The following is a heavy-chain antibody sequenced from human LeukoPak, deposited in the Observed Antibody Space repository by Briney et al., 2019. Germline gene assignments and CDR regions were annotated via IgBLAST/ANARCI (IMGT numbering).Heavy chain of an antibody. Sequence: GGSLRLSCAASGFTFNTYSMNWVRQAPGKGLEWVSYISRSITTIYYADSVKGRFTISRDNAENSLYLQMNGLRAEDTAVYYCARDDCSTSSCQKHQNWFDPWGQGTLVTVSS. CDR2: ISRSITTI. D-gene: IGHD2-2*01. J-gene: IGHJ5*02. CDR1: GFTFNTYS. CDR3: ARDDCSTSSCQKHQNWFDP. V-gene: IGHV3-48*01.